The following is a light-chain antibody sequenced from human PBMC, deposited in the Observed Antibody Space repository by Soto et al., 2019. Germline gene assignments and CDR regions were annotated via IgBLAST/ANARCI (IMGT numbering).Light chain of an antibody. Sequence: QMPGSSSTLSTSVGGGSTMTSRASQSISSWLAWYQQKPGKAPKLLIYDASSLESGVPSRFSGSGSGTEFTLTISSLQPDDFATYYCQQHQTYSTFGQGTKVDIK. V-gene: IGKV1-5*01. CDR1: QSISSW. CDR2: DAS. J-gene: IGKJ1*01. CDR3: QQHQTYST.